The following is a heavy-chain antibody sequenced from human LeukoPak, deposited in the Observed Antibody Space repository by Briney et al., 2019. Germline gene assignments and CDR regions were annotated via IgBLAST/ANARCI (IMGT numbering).Heavy chain of an antibody. CDR3: ARAGSYSAEYFQH. V-gene: IGHV1-2*02. D-gene: IGHD1-26*01. CDR2: INPNSGGT. Sequence: GASVKVSCKASGYTFTGYYMHWVRQAPGQGLEWMGWINPNSGGTNYAQKFQGRVTMTRDTSISTAYMELSRLRSDDTAVYYCARAGSYSAEYFQHWGQGTLVTVSS. CDR1: GYTFTGYY. J-gene: IGHJ1*01.